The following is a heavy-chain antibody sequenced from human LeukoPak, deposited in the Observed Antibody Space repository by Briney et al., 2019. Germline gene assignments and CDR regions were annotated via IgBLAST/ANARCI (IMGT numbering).Heavy chain of an antibody. V-gene: IGHV3-30*18. CDR1: GFTFSSYG. J-gene: IGHJ4*02. Sequence: PGRSLRLSCAASGFTFSSYGMHWVRQAPGKGLEWVAVISYDGSNKYYADSVKGRFTISRDNAKNSLYLQMNSLRAEDTALYYCAKVRARGSSWPYYFDYWGQGTLVTVSS. CDR2: ISYDGSNK. CDR3: AKVRARGSSWPYYFDY. D-gene: IGHD6-13*01.